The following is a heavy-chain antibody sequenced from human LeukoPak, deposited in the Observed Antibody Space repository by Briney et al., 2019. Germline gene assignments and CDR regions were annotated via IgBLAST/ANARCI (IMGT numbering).Heavy chain of an antibody. Sequence: ASVKVSCKASGGTFSSYAISWVRQAPGQGLEWMGRIIPILGIANYAQKFQGRVTITADKSTSTAYMELSSLRSEDTAVYYCARNVLGEQLVDWYYYYYMDVWGKGTTVTVSS. J-gene: IGHJ6*03. CDR1: GGTFSSYA. V-gene: IGHV1-69*04. CDR3: ARNVLGEQLVDWYYYYYMDV. CDR2: IIPILGIA. D-gene: IGHD6-6*01.